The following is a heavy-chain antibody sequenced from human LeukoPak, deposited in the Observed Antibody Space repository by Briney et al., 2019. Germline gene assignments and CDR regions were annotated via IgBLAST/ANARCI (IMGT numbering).Heavy chain of an antibody. D-gene: IGHD2-21*02. V-gene: IGHV1-18*01. Sequence: ASVKVSCKASGYTFTSYGISWVRQAPGQGLEWMGWISAYNGNTNYAQKLQGRVTMTTDTSTSTAYMELRSLRSDDTAVYYCARADYVVVTATLIDYWGQGTLVTVSS. CDR3: ARADYVVVTATLIDY. J-gene: IGHJ4*02. CDR1: GYTFTSYG. CDR2: ISAYNGNT.